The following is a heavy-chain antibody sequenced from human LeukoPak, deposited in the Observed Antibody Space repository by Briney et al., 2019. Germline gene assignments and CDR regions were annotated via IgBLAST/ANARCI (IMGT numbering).Heavy chain of an antibody. J-gene: IGHJ4*02. Sequence: GGSLRLSCAASGFTLSTYWMNWVRQAPGKGLEWVATIKQDGSEKYYVDSVKGRFTISRDNAKNSLYLQMNSLRAEDTAVYYCARDYQGGYGDKTVDYWGQGTLVTVSS. V-gene: IGHV3-7*01. CDR3: ARDYQGGYGDKTVDY. CDR2: IKQDGSEK. D-gene: IGHD5-18*01. CDR1: GFTLSTYW.